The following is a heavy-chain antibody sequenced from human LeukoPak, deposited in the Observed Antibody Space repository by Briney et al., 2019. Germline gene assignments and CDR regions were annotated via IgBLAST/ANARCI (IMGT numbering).Heavy chain of an antibody. V-gene: IGHV4-39*07. CDR2: IYYSGST. CDR1: GGSISSSSYY. D-gene: IGHD6-13*01. Sequence: PSETLSLTCTVSGGSISSSSYYWGWIRQPPGKGLEWIGSIYYSGSTYYNPSLKSRVTISVDTSNNQFSLKLSSVTAADTAVYYCARDATRRIAAATGWFDPWGQGTLVTVSS. CDR3: ARDATRRIAAATGWFDP. J-gene: IGHJ5*02.